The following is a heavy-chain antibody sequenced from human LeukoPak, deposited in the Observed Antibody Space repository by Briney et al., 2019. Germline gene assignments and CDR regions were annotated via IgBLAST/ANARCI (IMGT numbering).Heavy chain of an antibody. J-gene: IGHJ6*03. CDR3: AKIGYSGSGVGYYMDV. D-gene: IGHD3-10*01. Sequence: GGSLRLSCAASGFTFSSYGFHWVRQAPGKGLEWVAFIRYDGSNKYYADSVKGRFTISRGNSKNTLYLQMNSLRAEDTAVYYCAKIGYSGSGVGYYMDVWGKGTTVTISS. CDR1: GFTFSSYG. CDR2: IRYDGSNK. V-gene: IGHV3-30*02.